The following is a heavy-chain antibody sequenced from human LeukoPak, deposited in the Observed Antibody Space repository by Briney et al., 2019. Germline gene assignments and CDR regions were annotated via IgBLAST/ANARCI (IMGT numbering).Heavy chain of an antibody. CDR1: GDTFNTYA. Sequence: SVKVSCKSSGDTFNTYAVSWVRQAPGQGLEWVGGIIPVFATPNYAQKFQGRVTITADESTRTAYMELSSLRSEDTAVYYCARDHDYEGLKGNYWGRGTMVTVSS. CDR3: ARDHDYEGLKGNY. V-gene: IGHV1-69*01. J-gene: IGHJ4*02. D-gene: IGHD3-16*01. CDR2: IIPVFATP.